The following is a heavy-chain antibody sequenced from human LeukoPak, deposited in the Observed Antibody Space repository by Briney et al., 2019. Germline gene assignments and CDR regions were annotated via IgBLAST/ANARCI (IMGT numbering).Heavy chain of an antibody. CDR1: GFTFSSYA. J-gene: IGHJ5*02. Sequence: GGSLRLSCAASGFTFSSYAMTWVRQAPGKGLEWVSAISASGGSTYYADSVKGRFTISRDNSKNTLYLQMNSLRAEDTAIYYCAKGKVTAFLNWFDPWGQGTLVTVSS. CDR2: ISASGGST. D-gene: IGHD2-21*02. CDR3: AKGKVTAFLNWFDP. V-gene: IGHV3-23*01.